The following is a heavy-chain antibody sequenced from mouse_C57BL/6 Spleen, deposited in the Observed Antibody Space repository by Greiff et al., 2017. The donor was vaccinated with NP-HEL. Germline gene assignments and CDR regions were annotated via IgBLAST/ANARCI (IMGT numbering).Heavy chain of an antibody. J-gene: IGHJ4*01. Sequence: VHVKQSGAELVRPGASVKLSCTASGFNIKDDYMHWVKQRPEQGLEWIGWIDPENGDTEYASKFQGKATITADTSSNTAYLQLSSLTSEDTAVYYCTTRDGLYAMDYWGQGTSVTVSS. D-gene: IGHD2-3*01. CDR2: IDPENGDT. V-gene: IGHV14-4*01. CDR1: GFNIKDDY. CDR3: TTRDGLYAMDY.